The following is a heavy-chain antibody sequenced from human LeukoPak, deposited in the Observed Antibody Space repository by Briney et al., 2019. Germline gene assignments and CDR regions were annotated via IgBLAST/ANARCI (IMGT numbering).Heavy chain of an antibody. Sequence: ASVKVSCKTSGYTFNTYGISWVRQAPGQGLEWMGWISGYNDDTNSAQKLQGRVTLTTDAYTSTAYMELGSLRSDDTAVYYCAREEYVWGSYRYFDYWGQGTLVTVSS. J-gene: IGHJ4*02. CDR1: GYTFNTYG. CDR3: AREEYVWGSYRYFDY. CDR2: ISGYNDDT. D-gene: IGHD3-16*02. V-gene: IGHV1-18*01.